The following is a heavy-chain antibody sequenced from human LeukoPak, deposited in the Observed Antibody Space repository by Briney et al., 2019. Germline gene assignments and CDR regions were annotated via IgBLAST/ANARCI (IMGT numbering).Heavy chain of an antibody. Sequence: GASVTVSFTASGYTFTTYYIHWVRQAPGQGLEGMGIINPKDGGTAYAQKFRGRVSMTGDTSTSTVYMDLTRLISEDTAVYYCARSALSGTGYFDYWGQGTLVTVSS. CDR1: GYTFTTYY. D-gene: IGHD1-1*01. CDR3: ARSALSGTGYFDY. J-gene: IGHJ4*02. CDR2: INPKDGGT. V-gene: IGHV1-46*01.